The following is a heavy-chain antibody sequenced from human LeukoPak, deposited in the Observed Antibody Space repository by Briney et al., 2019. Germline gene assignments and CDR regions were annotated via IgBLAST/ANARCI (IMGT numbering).Heavy chain of an antibody. J-gene: IGHJ4*02. V-gene: IGHV3-48*03. CDR3: ARSMVTNYFDY. CDR2: ISRSGSTI. CDR1: GFTFSSYE. D-gene: IGHD2-21*02. Sequence: GGSLRLSCAASGFTFSSYEMNWVRQAPGKGLEWISYISRSGSTINYADSVKGRFTISGDDAKHSLYLQMNSLRAEDTAVYYCARSMVTNYFDYWGQGSLVTVSS.